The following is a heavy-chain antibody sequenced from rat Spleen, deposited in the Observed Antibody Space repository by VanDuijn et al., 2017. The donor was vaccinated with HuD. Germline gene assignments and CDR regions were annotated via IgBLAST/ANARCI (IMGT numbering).Heavy chain of an antibody. CDR3: ARQWGY. V-gene: IGHV5-25*01. CDR1: GFTFSNYD. Sequence: EVQLVESGGGLVQPGRSLKLSCAASGFTFSNYDMAWVRQAPTKGLEWVASISTSGGSTYYRDSVKGRFTVSRDNAKSTLYLQMDSLRSEDTATYYCARQWGYWGQGVMVTVSS. J-gene: IGHJ2*01. CDR2: ISTSGGST. D-gene: IGHD1-7*01.